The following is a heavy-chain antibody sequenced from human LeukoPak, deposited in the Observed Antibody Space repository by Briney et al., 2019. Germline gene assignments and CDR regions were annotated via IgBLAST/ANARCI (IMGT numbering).Heavy chain of an antibody. CDR2: ISSSSSYI. CDR1: GFTFSSYS. D-gene: IGHD2-15*01. V-gene: IGHV3-21*01. CDR3: AKRYCSGGSCYDGDY. J-gene: IGHJ4*02. Sequence: GGSLGLSCAASGFTFSSYSMNWVRQAPGKGLEWVSSISSSSSYIYYADSVKGRFTISRDNAKNSLYLQMNSLRAEDTAVYYCAKRYCSGGSCYDGDYWGQGTLVTVSS.